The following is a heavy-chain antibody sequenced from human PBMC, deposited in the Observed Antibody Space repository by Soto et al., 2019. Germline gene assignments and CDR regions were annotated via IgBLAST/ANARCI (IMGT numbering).Heavy chain of an antibody. CDR2: ISSSSSYI. V-gene: IGHV3-21*01. D-gene: IGHD6-19*01. CDR3: ARDSVGSGWLGDYYYYGMDV. Sequence: GGSLRLSCAASGFTFSSYSMNWVRQAPGKGLEWVSSISSSSSYIYYADSVKGRFTISRDNAKNSLYLQMNSLRAEDTAVYYCARDSVGSGWLGDYYYYGMDVWGQGTTVTVSS. CDR1: GFTFSSYS. J-gene: IGHJ6*02.